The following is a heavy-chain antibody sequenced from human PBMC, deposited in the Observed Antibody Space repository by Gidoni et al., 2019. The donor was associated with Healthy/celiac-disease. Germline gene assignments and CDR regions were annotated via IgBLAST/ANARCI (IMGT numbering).Heavy chain of an antibody. J-gene: IGHJ4*02. CDR1: GGSISSYY. V-gene: IGHV4-59*01. D-gene: IGHD2-15*01. CDR2: IYYSGST. Sequence: QVQLQESGPGLVKPSETLSLTCTVSGGSISSYYWSWIRQPPGKGLEWIGYIYYSGSTNYNPSLKSRVTISVDTSKNQFSLKLSSVTAADTAVYYCARDLRGEFGGEGFFFDYWGQGTLVTVSS. CDR3: ARDLRGEFGGEGFFFDY.